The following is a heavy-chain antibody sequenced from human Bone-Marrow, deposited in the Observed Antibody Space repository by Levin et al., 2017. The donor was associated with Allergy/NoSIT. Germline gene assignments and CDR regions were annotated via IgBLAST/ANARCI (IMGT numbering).Heavy chain of an antibody. J-gene: IGHJ4*02. Sequence: GESLKISCAASGFTFSSYGMHWVRQAPGKGLEWVAVIWYDGSNKYYADSVKGRFTISRDNSKNTLYLQMNSLRAEDTAVYYCARDPYDFWSGYLGYYFDYWGQGTLVTVSS. CDR2: IWYDGSNK. CDR3: ARDPYDFWSGYLGYYFDY. V-gene: IGHV3-33*01. D-gene: IGHD3-3*01. CDR1: GFTFSSYG.